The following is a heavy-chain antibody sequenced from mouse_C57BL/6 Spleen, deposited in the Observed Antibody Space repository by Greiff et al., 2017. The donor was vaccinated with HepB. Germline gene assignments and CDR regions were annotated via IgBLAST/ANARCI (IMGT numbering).Heavy chain of an antibody. CDR3: ARRGYGSSYVDWYFDV. CDR2: INSDGGST. D-gene: IGHD1-1*01. Sequence: EVQLQESGGGLVQPGESLKLSCESNEYEFPSHDMSWVRKTPEKRLELVAAINSDGGSTYYPDTMERRFIISRDNTKKTLYLQMSSLRSEDTALYYCARRGYGSSYVDWYFDVWGTGTTVTVSS. CDR1: EYEFPSHD. V-gene: IGHV5-2*01. J-gene: IGHJ1*03.